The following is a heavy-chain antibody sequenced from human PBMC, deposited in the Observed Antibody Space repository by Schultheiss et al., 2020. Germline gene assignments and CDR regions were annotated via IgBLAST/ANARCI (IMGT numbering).Heavy chain of an antibody. CDR2: IRSKAYGGTT. D-gene: IGHD6-13*01. Sequence: GSVRLTCAASGLTFSNAWMNWVRQAPGKGLEWVGFIRSKAYGGTTEYAASVKGRFTISRDDSKSIAYLQMNSLKTEDTAVYYCTTFSSSWYTPHYYGMDVWGRGTTVTVAS. J-gene: IGHJ6*04. CDR1: GLTFSNAW. V-gene: IGHV3-49*04. CDR3: TTFSSSWYTPHYYGMDV.